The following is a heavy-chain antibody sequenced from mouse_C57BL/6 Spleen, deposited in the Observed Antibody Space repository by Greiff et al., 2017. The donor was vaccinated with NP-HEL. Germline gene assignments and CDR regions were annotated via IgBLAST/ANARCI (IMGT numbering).Heavy chain of an antibody. CDR1: GYAFSSSW. CDR2: IYPGDGDT. Sequence: QVQLKESGPELVKPGASVKISCKASGYAFSSSWMNWVKQRPGKGLEWIGRIYPGDGDTNYNRKFKGKATLTADKSSSTAYMQLSSLTSEDSAVYFCASPLYYSKGSYYAMDYWGQGTSVTVSS. D-gene: IGHD2-5*01. CDR3: ASPLYYSKGSYYAMDY. J-gene: IGHJ4*01. V-gene: IGHV1-82*01.